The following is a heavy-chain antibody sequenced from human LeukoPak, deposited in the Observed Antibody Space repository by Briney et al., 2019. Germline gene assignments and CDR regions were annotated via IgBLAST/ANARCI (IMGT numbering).Heavy chain of an antibody. CDR1: GYSISSGYY. Sequence: SETLSLTCTVSGYSISSGYYWGWIRQPPGEGLEWIGNIYPTGSTYYNPSLKSRVTISVDTSKNQFSLKVSSVSAADTAVYYCARAYSSSWYWNWFDPWGQGTLVTVSS. CDR3: ARAYSSSWYWNWFDP. D-gene: IGHD6-13*01. CDR2: IYPTGST. J-gene: IGHJ5*02. V-gene: IGHV4-38-2*02.